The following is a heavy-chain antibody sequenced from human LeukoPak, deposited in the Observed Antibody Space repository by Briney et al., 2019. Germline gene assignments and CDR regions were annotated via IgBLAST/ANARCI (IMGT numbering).Heavy chain of an antibody. D-gene: IGHD5-24*01. J-gene: IGHJ4*02. CDR2: IYYSGST. CDR3: ARDQMATGVDY. Sequence: KPSETLSLTCTVSGGSISNSSYYWGCIRQPPGKGLEWIGSIYYSGSTYYNPSLKSRVTISVDTSKNQFSLELSSVTAADTAVYYCARDQMATGVDYWGQGTLVTVSS. V-gene: IGHV4-39*07. CDR1: GGSISNSSYY.